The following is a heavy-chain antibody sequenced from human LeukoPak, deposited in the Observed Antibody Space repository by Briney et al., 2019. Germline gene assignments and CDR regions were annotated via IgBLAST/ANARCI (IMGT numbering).Heavy chain of an antibody. D-gene: IGHD5-18*01. CDR3: ARTTEGGYTYDYFYYYYMDV. Sequence: PSETLSLTCTVSGGSISSYYWSWIRQPPGKGLEWIGYIYYSGSTNYNPSLKSRVTISVDTSKNQFSLKLSSVTAADTAVYYCARTTEGGYTYDYFYYYYMDVWGKGTTVTISS. CDR1: GGSISSYY. V-gene: IGHV4-59*01. J-gene: IGHJ6*03. CDR2: IYYSGST.